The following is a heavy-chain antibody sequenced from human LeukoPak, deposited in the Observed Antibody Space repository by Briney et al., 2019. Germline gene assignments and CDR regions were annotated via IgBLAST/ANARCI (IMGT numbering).Heavy chain of an antibody. D-gene: IGHD3-22*01. V-gene: IGHV4-61*02. CDR1: GGSISSGNYY. Sequence: SQTLSLTCTVSGGSISSGNYYCGWIRQPAGKGLEWIGRIYTSGSTNYNPSLKSRVTILVDTSKNQFSLKLSSVTAADTAVYYCARGLYYDSSGYYYGWFDPWGQGTLVTVSS. CDR3: ARGLYYDSSGYYYGWFDP. CDR2: IYTSGST. J-gene: IGHJ5*02.